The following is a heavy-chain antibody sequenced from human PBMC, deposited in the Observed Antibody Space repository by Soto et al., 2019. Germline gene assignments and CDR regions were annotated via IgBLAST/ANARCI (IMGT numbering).Heavy chain of an antibody. D-gene: IGHD5-12*01. CDR2: IYPDDSDT. CDR3: ARIGVATTDYYYYMDV. V-gene: IGHV5-51*01. CDR1: GYSFTSHW. J-gene: IGHJ6*03. Sequence: PGESLKISCKGSGYSFTSHWIVWVRQMPGKGLEWVGSIYPDDSDTRYSPSFQGQVTISADKSISTAYLQWSSLKASDTAMYFCARIGVATTDYYYYMDVWGKGTTVTVSS.